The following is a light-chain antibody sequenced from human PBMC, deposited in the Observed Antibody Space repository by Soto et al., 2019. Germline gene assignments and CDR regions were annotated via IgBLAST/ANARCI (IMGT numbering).Light chain of an antibody. CDR1: SRDIGFYNY. CDR2: DVS. Sequence: SALTQPASVSGSPGQSLTISCTGTSRDIGFYNYVSWYQQYPGNAPKLIIFDVSNRPSGVSGRFSGSKSGNTASLTISGLLPEDGADYYCSSYTTRSTYGFGSGTKVTVL. J-gene: IGLJ1*01. CDR3: SSYTTRSTYG. V-gene: IGLV2-14*03.